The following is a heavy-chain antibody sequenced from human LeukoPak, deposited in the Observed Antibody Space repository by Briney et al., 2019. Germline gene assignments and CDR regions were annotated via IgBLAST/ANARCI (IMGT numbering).Heavy chain of an antibody. J-gene: IGHJ4*02. D-gene: IGHD5-18*01. CDR2: ISNDGSNQ. CDR3: ARDQGYSYGHSFDY. V-gene: IGHV3-30-3*01. CDR1: GFTYSSHN. Sequence: GGSLRLSCAVSGFTYSSHNMHWVRQAPGKGLEWVALISNDGSNQYYADSVKGRFTISRDNSKNTLYLQMNSLRAEDTAVCYCARDQGYSYGHSFDYWGQGTLVTVSS.